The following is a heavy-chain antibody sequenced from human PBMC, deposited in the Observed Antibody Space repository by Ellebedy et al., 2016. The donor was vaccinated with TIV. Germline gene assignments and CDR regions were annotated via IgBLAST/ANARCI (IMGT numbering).Heavy chain of an antibody. D-gene: IGHD3-22*01. CDR1: GYTFTGDYY. CDR3: ARASGYYGARFDY. Sequence: AASVTVSCKASGYTFTGDYYMHWVRQAPGQGLEWVGWVNSRSGATKYAQRFQGRVTMTRDTSISTAYMELTSLRSVDTAVYFCARASGYYGARFDYWGQGTLVTVSS. CDR2: VNSRSGAT. V-gene: IGHV1-2*02. J-gene: IGHJ4*02.